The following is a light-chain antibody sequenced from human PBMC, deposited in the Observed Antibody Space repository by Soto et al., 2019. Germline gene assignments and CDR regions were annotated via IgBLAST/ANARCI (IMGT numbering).Light chain of an antibody. V-gene: IGKV3-20*01. CDR3: QQYGSSIT. Sequence: EIVMTQSPVTLSLSPGERATLSCKASQSVSSSSLAWYQQRPGQAPRLLIYGTSSRATGIPDRFSGSGSGTDFTLTINRLEPEDFAVYYCQQYGSSITFGQGTRLEIK. CDR2: GTS. CDR1: QSVSSSS. J-gene: IGKJ5*01.